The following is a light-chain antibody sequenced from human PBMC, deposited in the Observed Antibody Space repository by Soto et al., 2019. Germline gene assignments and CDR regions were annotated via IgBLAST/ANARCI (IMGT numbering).Light chain of an antibody. CDR1: ESIARP. Sequence: DIQMTQSPSSLSASVGDRVTITCRASESIARPLNWYQQKPGRAPNLLIYAASSFQDGVPSRFRGGVSGTFFTLTISNLQPQDFATYYCQQTYSTLSITFGQGTRLEIK. V-gene: IGKV1-39*01. CDR2: AAS. J-gene: IGKJ5*01. CDR3: QQTYSTLSIT.